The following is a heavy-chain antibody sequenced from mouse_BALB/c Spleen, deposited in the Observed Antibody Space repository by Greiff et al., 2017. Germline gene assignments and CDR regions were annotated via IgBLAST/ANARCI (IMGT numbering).Heavy chain of an antibody. D-gene: IGHD1-1*01. CDR1: GFTFSDYY. CDR3: ARDRDYYGSPYYAMDY. V-gene: IGHV5-4*02. CDR2: ISDGGSYT. Sequence: EVQVVESGGGLVKPGGSLKLSCAASGFTFSDYYMYWVRQTPEKRLEWVATISDGGSYTYYPDSVKGRFTISRDNAKNNLYLQMSSLKSEDTAMYYCARDRDYYGSPYYAMDYWGQGTSVTVSS. J-gene: IGHJ4*01.